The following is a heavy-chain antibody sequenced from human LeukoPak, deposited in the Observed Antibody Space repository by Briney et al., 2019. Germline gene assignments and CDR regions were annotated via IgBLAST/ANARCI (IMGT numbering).Heavy chain of an antibody. CDR3: AAFTYYYDSSGYLPRLDP. D-gene: IGHD3-22*01. CDR1: GGSISSSSYY. Sequence: KPSETLSLTCTVSGGSISSSSYYWGWIRQPSGKGLEWIGSIYYSGSTYYNPSLKSRVTISVDTSKNQFSLRLSSVTAADTAVYYCAAFTYYYDSSGYLPRLDPWGQGTLVTVSS. CDR2: IYYSGST. J-gene: IGHJ5*02. V-gene: IGHV4-39*01.